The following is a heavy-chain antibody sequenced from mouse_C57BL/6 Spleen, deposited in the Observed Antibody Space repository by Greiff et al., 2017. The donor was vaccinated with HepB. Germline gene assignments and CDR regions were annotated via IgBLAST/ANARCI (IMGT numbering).Heavy chain of an antibody. Sequence: QVQLKESGAELVRPGASVTLSCKASGYTFTDYEMHWLKQTPVHGLEWIGAIDPETGGTAYNQKFKGKAILTADKSSSTAYMELRSLTSEDSAVYYCTRWLQDWHFDVWGTGTTVTVSS. CDR2: IDPETGGT. CDR3: TRWLQDWHFDV. D-gene: IGHD2-2*01. V-gene: IGHV1-15*01. CDR1: GYTFTDYE. J-gene: IGHJ1*03.